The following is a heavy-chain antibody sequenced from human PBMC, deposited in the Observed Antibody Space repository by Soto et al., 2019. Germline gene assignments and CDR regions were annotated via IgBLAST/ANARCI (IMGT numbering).Heavy chain of an antibody. CDR1: GYSFTNYW. V-gene: IGHV5-10-1*03. J-gene: IGHJ4*02. D-gene: IGHD2-21*02. CDR2: IDPSDSYT. CDR3: ARRSGHGVVVTDY. Sequence: EVQLVQSGAEVKKPGESLRISCKGSGYSFTNYWISWVRQMPGKGLEWLGRIDPSDSYTIYSPSFQGHVTISADKSINTAYLQGSSPKASDTAMDYCARRSGHGVVVTDYWGQGTLVTVSS.